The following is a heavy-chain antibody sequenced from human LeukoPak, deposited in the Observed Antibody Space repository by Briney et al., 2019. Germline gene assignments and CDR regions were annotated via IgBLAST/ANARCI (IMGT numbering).Heavy chain of an antibody. V-gene: IGHV3-74*01. CDR3: ARVAHDYEYFQH. CDR1: GFTFSSYW. J-gene: IGHJ1*01. D-gene: IGHD4-11*01. CDR2: NNRDWSST. Sequence: GGSQTLFCVASGFTFSSYWAHWARHAPGEGLVWVSRNNRDWSSTSYADSVKDRFTISRDNAKNTLYLQKNSLRAEDTAVYYCARVAHDYEYFQHWGQGTLVTVSS.